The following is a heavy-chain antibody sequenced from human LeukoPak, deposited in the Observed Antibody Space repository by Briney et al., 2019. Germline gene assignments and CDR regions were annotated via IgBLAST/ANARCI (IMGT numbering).Heavy chain of an antibody. CDR2: ISGSGGST. J-gene: IGHJ4*02. Sequence: GGSLRLSCAASGFTFSSYAMSWVRQAPGKGLEWVSAISGSGGSTYYADSVKGRFTISRDNSKNTLYLQMNSLRAEDTAVYYCAKDPPIYGSWDIVVVPAAPDYWGQGTLVTVSS. D-gene: IGHD2-2*01. V-gene: IGHV3-23*01. CDR3: AKDPPIYGSWDIVVVPAAPDY. CDR1: GFTFSSYA.